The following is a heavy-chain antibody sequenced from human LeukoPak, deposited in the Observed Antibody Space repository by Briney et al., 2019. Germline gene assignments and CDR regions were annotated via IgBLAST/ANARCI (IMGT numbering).Heavy chain of an antibody. D-gene: IGHD3-22*01. CDR3: ARGPQKNGHSSGYPGYFDY. Sequence: GGSLRLSCAASGFTFSSYSINWVRQAPGKGLEWVSSISISGSYIYYADSVKGRFTISRDNAKNSLYLQMNSLRAEDTAVYYCARGPQKNGHSSGYPGYFDYWGQGTLVTVSS. CDR1: GFTFSSYS. CDR2: ISISGSYI. J-gene: IGHJ4*02. V-gene: IGHV3-21*01.